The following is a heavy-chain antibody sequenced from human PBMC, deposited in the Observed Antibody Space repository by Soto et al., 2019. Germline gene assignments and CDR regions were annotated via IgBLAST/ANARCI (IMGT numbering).Heavy chain of an antibody. J-gene: IGHJ4*02. V-gene: IGHV3-33*01. CDR1: GFTFSSYG. CDR2: IWYDGSNK. D-gene: IGHD1-7*01. Sequence: GGSLRLSCAASGFTFSSYGMHWVRQAPGKGLEWVAVIWYDGSNKYYADSVKGRFTISRDNSKNTLYLQINSLRAEDTAVYYCARDQELRFFDYWGQGTLVTVSS. CDR3: ARDQELRFFDY.